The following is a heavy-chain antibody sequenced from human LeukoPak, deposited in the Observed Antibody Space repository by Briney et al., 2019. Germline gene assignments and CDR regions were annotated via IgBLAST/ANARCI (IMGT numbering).Heavy chain of an antibody. Sequence: AGKVSCKASGGTFSSYAISWVRQAPGQGREWMGGIIPIFGTANYSQKFQGRVTITTDESTSTAYMELSSLRSEDTAVYYCATHMGATGAVFDYWGQGTLVTVSS. D-gene: IGHD1-26*01. CDR1: GGTFSSYA. J-gene: IGHJ4*02. CDR3: ATHMGATGAVFDY. V-gene: IGHV1-69*05. CDR2: IIPIFGTA.